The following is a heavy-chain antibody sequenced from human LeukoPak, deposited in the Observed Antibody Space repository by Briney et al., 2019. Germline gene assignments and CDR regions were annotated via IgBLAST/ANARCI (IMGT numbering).Heavy chain of an antibody. J-gene: IGHJ4*02. D-gene: IGHD3-10*01. CDR2: IYPGDSDT. Sequence: GESLKISCKGSGYSFTSYWIGWVRQMPGKGLEWTGIIYPGDSDTRYSPSFQGQVIISADKSISTAYLQWSSLKASDTAMYYCARALWFGELPEGYYFDYWGQGTLVTVSS. CDR3: ARALWFGELPEGYYFDY. V-gene: IGHV5-51*01. CDR1: GYSFTSYW.